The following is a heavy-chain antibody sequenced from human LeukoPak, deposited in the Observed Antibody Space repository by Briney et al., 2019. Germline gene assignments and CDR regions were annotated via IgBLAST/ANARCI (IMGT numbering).Heavy chain of an antibody. Sequence: PETLSLTCTVSGGSISSYYWSWIRQPDGKGLEWIGRIYTSGSTNYNPSLKSRVTMSVDTSKNQFSLKLSSVTAADTAVYYCASLTYYYDSCGYYDWYFQHWGQGTLVTVSS. V-gene: IGHV4-4*07. D-gene: IGHD3-22*01. CDR3: ASLTYYYDSCGYYDWYFQH. J-gene: IGHJ1*01. CDR2: IYTSGST. CDR1: GGSISSYY.